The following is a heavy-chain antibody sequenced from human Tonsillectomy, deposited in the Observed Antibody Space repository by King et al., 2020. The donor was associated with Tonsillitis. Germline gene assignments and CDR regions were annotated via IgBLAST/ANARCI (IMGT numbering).Heavy chain of an antibody. J-gene: IGHJ4*02. CDR2: IRYDGGKK. Sequence: VQLVESGGGVVQPGGSLRLSCAASRFTFSAYGMHWVRQAPGKGLQWVAFIRYDGGKKYYADFVKGRFTISRDNSKNTLYLQMNSLRAEDTAVYYCAKDQGPVVDVVETLEDQWGQGTLVTVSS. V-gene: IGHV3-30*02. CDR1: RFTFSAYG. D-gene: IGHD2-15*01. CDR3: AKDQGPVVDVVETLEDQ.